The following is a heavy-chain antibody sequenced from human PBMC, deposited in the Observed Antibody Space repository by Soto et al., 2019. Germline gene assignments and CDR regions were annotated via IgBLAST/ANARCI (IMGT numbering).Heavy chain of an antibody. CDR2: MNPNSGNT. J-gene: IGHJ3*02. CDR3: AIIVVQPHGNAFDI. D-gene: IGHD2-15*01. Sequence: ASVKVYCKASGYTFTSYDVDWVRQAIGQGLEWMGWMNPNSGNTGYAQKFQGRVTMTRNTSISTAYMELSSLRSEDTAVYYCAIIVVQPHGNAFDIWGQGTMVTVSS. CDR1: GYTFTSYD. V-gene: IGHV1-8*01.